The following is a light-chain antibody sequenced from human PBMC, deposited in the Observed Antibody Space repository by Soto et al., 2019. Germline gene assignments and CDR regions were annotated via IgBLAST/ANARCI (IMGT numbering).Light chain of an antibody. V-gene: IGKV3-15*01. CDR2: DAS. CDR3: QHYHGSPIT. CDR1: QSVSSH. Sequence: EILITQSPATLSVSPGEGATVSCRASQSVSSHLAWYQHNPGQAPRILFYDASTRDTGIPARFSGSGSGTECTLTISRLQSEDFEVYYCQHYHGSPITFGQGTRLEIK. J-gene: IGKJ5*01.